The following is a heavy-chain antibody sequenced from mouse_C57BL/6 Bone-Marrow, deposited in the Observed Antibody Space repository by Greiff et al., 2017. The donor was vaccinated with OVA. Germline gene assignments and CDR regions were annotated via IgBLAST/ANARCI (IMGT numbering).Heavy chain of an antibody. CDR3: ARDRPPGPY. Sequence: EVHLVESGGGLVKPGGSLKLSCAASGFTFSSYAMSWVRQTPEKRLEWVATISDGGSYTYYPDNVKGRFTISRDNAKNNLYLQMSHLKSEDTAMYYCARDRPPGPYWGQGTLVTVSA. CDR2: ISDGGSYT. J-gene: IGHJ3*01. V-gene: IGHV5-4*01. CDR1: GFTFSSYA.